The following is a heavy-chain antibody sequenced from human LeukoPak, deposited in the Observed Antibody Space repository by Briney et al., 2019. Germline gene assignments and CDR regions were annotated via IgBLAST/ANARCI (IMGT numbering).Heavy chain of an antibody. CDR3: ARTFRGHDAFDI. J-gene: IGHJ3*02. CDR2: IYHSGST. CDR1: GGSISSGGYY. D-gene: IGHD3-10*01. Sequence: TLSLTCTVSGGSISSGGYYWSWIRQPPGKGLEWIGYIYHSGSTYYNPSLKSRVTISVDRSKNQFSLKLSSVTAADTAVYYCARTFRGHDAFDIWGQGTMVTVSS. V-gene: IGHV4-30-2*01.